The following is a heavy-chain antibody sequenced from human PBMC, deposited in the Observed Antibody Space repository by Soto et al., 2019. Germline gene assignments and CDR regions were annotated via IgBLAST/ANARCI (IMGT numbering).Heavy chain of an antibody. D-gene: IGHD6-19*01. V-gene: IGHV5-51*01. Sequence: GESLKISCKGSGYSFTSYWIGWVRQMPGKGLEWMGIIYPGDSDTRYSPSFEGRVTMSVDKSISTAYLHWSSLKASDTAMYYCARQHPLDSSAWYNWGQGTLVTVSS. CDR3: ARQHPLDSSAWYN. J-gene: IGHJ4*02. CDR2: IYPGDSDT. CDR1: GYSFTSYW.